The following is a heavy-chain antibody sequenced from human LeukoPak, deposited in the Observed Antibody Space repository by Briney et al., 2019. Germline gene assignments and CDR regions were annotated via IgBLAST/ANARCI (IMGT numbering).Heavy chain of an antibody. V-gene: IGHV1-18*01. D-gene: IGHD5-24*01. CDR2: ISAYNGNT. CDR1: GGTFSRYG. Sequence: ASVKVSRKASGGTFSRYGISWVRQAPGQGLEWMGWISAYNGNTNYAQKLQGRVTMTTDTSTSTAYMELRSLRSDDTAVYYCARDPPRARRDGYNWDYWGQGTLVTVSS. J-gene: IGHJ4*02. CDR3: ARDPPRARRDGYNWDY.